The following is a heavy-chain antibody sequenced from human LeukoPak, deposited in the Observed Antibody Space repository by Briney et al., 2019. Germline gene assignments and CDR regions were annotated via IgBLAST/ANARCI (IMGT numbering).Heavy chain of an antibody. D-gene: IGHD4-17*01. CDR3: ARNGVTTGKNDAFDI. V-gene: IGHV3-23*01. CDR1: GFTFRTYG. CDR2: IRGSGDTT. Sequence: GGSLRLSCTSSGFTFRTYGMNWVRQAPGKGLEWVSAIRGSGDTTSDADSEKGRFTISRDNSMNTLYLQMNSLRAQYTAVYYFARNGVTTGKNDAFDIWGQGTMVTVSS. J-gene: IGHJ3*02.